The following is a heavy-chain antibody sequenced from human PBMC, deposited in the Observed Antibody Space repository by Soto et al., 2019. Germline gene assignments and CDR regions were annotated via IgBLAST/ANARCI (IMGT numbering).Heavy chain of an antibody. CDR2: IYYSGST. CDR1: GGSISSSSYY. Sequence: SETLSLTCTVSGGSISSSSYYWGWIRQPPGKGLEWIGSIYYSGSTYYNPSLKSRVTISVDTSKNQFSLKLSSVTAADTAVYYCARSYFEYSSSSVDYWGQGTLVTVSS. CDR3: ARSYFEYSSSSVDY. D-gene: IGHD6-6*01. V-gene: IGHV4-39*07. J-gene: IGHJ4*02.